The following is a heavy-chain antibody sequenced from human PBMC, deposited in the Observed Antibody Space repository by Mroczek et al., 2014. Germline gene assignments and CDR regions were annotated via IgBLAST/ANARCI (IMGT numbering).Heavy chain of an antibody. Sequence: QVQLQESGPGLVKPSETLSLTCTVSGGSISSSSYYWGWIRQPPGKGLEWIGSIYYSGSTYYNPSLKSRVTISVDTSKNQFSLKLSSVTAADTAVYYCARAVWGTTVTIEWAPEPLYYFDYWGQGTLVTVSS. CDR3: ARAVWGTTVTIEWAPEPLYYFDY. D-gene: IGHD4-17*01. CDR2: IYYSGST. J-gene: IGHJ4*02. CDR1: GGSISSSSYY. V-gene: IGHV4-39*01.